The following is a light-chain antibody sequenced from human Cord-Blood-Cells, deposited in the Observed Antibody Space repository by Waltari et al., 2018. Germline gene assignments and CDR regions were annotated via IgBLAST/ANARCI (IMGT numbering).Light chain of an antibody. CDR2: EVI. CDR3: SSYAGSNNLV. V-gene: IGLV2-8*01. CDR1: SSDVGGYNY. Sequence: QSALTQPTSPSGSPGQFVTIHCTGPSSDVGGYNYVPWYQQPPGKAPKLMIYEVIKRPSGIPDRYSGSKSGNTASLTVSGLQAEDEADYYCSSYAGSNNLVFGTGTKVTVL. J-gene: IGLJ1*01.